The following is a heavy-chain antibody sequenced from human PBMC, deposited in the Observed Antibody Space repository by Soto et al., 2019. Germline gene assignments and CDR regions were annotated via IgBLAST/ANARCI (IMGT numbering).Heavy chain of an antibody. Sequence: SETLSLTCTISGGSISVYYWSWVRQLPGHELEWIGYIYASGSPYYNPSLRSRVTISADTSKNQISLKLTSPTAADTAVYYCARGVGSSPPRYWGRGTLVTVSS. CDR1: GGSISVYY. CDR2: IYASGSP. J-gene: IGHJ4*02. D-gene: IGHD1-26*01. V-gene: IGHV4-59*01. CDR3: ARGVGSSPPRY.